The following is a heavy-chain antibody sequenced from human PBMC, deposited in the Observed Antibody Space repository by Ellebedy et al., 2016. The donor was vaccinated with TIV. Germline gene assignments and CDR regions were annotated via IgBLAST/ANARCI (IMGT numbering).Heavy chain of an antibody. D-gene: IGHD4-17*01. CDR2: IYQDGSEK. J-gene: IGHJ5*02. CDR3: ARRGSYGDYAVQLNNWFDP. Sequence: GESLKISCTASGFSFRSYWMGWARQAPGKGLEWVANIYQDGSEKFYVDSVEGRFTISRDNAKNSLYLQMKSLRAEDTAVYYCARRGSYGDYAVQLNNWFDPWGQGTPVTVSP. V-gene: IGHV3-7*01. CDR1: GFSFRSYW.